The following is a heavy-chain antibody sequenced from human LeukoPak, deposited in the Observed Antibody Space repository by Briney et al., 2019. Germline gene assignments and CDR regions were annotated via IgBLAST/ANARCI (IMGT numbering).Heavy chain of an antibody. D-gene: IGHD3-10*01. CDR1: GGSFSGYY. CDR2: INHSGST. CDR3: ATRGTYGSGSFLYYFDY. V-gene: IGHV4-34*01. J-gene: IGHJ4*02. Sequence: SETLSLTCAVYGGSFSGYYWSWIRQPPGKGLEWIGEINHSGSTNYNPSLKSRVTISVDTSKNQFSLKLSSVTAADTAVYYCATRGTYGSGSFLYYFDYWGQGTLVTVSS.